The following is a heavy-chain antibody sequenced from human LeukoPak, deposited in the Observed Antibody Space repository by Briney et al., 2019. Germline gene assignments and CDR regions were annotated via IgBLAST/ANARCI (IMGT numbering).Heavy chain of an antibody. CDR3: ARRGSGYEYPR. V-gene: IGHV3-7*03. D-gene: IGHD5-12*01. CDR2: IKQDGSEK. CDR1: GFTFSSYG. J-gene: IGHJ4*02. Sequence: GGSLRLSCAASGFTFSSYGMHWVRQAPGKGLEWVANIKQDGSEKYYVDSVKGRFTISRDNAKNSLYLQMNSLRAEDTAVYYCARRGSGYEYPRWDQGTLVTVSS.